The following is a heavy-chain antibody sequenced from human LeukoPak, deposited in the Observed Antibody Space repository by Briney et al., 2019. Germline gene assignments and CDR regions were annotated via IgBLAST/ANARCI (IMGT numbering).Heavy chain of an antibody. J-gene: IGHJ4*02. CDR1: GFTFSSYA. V-gene: IGHV3-23*01. D-gene: IGHD3-3*01. CDR2: ISGSGDTR. CDR3: AKSITIFGVAARQTYYFGY. Sequence: GGSLRLSCAASGFTFSSYAMSWVRQAPGKGLEWVSSISGSGDTRYYADSVKGRFTISRDNSKNTLYLQLNSLRAEDMVVYYCAKSITIFGVAARQTYYFGYWGQGTLVTVSS.